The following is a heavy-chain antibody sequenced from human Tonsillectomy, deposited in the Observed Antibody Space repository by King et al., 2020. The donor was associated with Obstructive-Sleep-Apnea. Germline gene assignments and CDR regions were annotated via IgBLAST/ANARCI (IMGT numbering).Heavy chain of an antibody. Sequence: QVQLVQSGAEVKKPGASVKVSCKTSGYTFTSHNINWVRQATGQGLEWMGWMNPYYGNIEYAQNFQGRVTLTRDTSINTAYMELSGLRSEDTGVYYCARDYFDFISQLRGGLDVWGQGTTVTVSS. V-gene: IGHV1-8*01. CDR2: MNPYYGNI. D-gene: IGHD3-9*01. CDR1: GYTFTSHN. J-gene: IGHJ6*02. CDR3: ARDYFDFISQLRGGLDV.